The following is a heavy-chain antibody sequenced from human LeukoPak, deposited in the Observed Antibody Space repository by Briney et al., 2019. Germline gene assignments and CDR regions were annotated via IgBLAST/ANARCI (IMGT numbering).Heavy chain of an antibody. J-gene: IGHJ4*02. CDR3: AGGSSWLDY. CDR1: GYTLNELS. Sequence: ASVKVSCQVSGYTLNELSVYWVRQAPGKGPEWMGGFDPEDGETIYAQKFQGRVTITADKSTSTAYMELSSLRSEDSAVYCCAGGSSWLDYWGQGTLVTVSS. V-gene: IGHV1-24*01. CDR2: FDPEDGET. D-gene: IGHD6-13*01.